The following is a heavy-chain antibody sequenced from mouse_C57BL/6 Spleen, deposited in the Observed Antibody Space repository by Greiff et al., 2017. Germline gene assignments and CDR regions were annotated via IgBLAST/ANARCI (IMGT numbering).Heavy chain of an antibody. D-gene: IGHD3-2*02. Sequence: EVKLVESGGGLVQPGGSMKLSCAASGFTFSDAWMDWVRQSPEKGLEWVAEIRNKANNHATYYAESVKGRFTISRDDSKSSVYLQMNSLRAEDTGIYYCTRRLRRDGYYFDYWGQGTTLTVSS. CDR3: TRRLRRDGYYFDY. J-gene: IGHJ2*01. CDR1: GFTFSDAW. CDR2: IRNKANNHAT. V-gene: IGHV6-6*01.